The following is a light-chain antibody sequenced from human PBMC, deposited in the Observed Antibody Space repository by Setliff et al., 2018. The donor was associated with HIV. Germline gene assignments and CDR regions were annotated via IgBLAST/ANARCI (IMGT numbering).Light chain of an antibody. CDR1: SSNIGSNT. V-gene: IGLV1-44*01. Sequence: QSALTQPPSASGTPGQRVAISCSGSSSNIGSNTVDWYQQLPGTAPKLLIYSNNQRPSGVPDRFSGSKAGTSASLVISGLQSDDEADYYCAARDDSLNVIFGGGTKVTVL. CDR3: AARDDSLNVI. J-gene: IGLJ2*01. CDR2: SNN.